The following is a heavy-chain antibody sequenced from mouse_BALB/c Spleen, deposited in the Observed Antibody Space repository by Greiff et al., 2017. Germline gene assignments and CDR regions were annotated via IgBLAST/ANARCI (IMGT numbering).Heavy chain of an antibody. CDR3: ARREVLRGYFDY. Sequence: EVQRVESGGGLVQPGGSRKLSCAASGFTFSSFGMHWVRQAPEKGLEWVAYISRGSSTIYYEDTVKGRFTISRDNPKNTLFLQMTSLRSEDTAMYYCARREVLRGYFDYWGQGTTLTVSS. V-gene: IGHV5-17*02. CDR1: GFTFSSFG. J-gene: IGHJ2*01. D-gene: IGHD1-1*01. CDR2: ISRGSSTI.